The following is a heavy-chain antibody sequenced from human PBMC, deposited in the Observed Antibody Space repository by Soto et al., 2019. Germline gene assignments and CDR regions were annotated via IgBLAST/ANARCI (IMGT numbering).Heavy chain of an antibody. J-gene: IGHJ4*02. D-gene: IGHD3-16*01. CDR1: GFTFDSFA. CDR3: ARGAVMPDS. CDR2: ISASGGST. V-gene: IGHV3-23*01. Sequence: EVQLLESGGGLEQPGGSLRLSCAASGFTFDSFAMTWVRQAPGKGLEWVSAISASGGSTFYADSVKGRFTISRDSSKNTLYLRMNSLRDEDTAVYYCARGAVMPDSWGQGTLVTVSS.